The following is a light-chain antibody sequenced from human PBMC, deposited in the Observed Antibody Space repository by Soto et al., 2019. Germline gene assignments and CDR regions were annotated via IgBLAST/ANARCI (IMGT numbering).Light chain of an antibody. J-gene: IGLJ7*01. V-gene: IGLV2-14*01. CDR3: SSYTSSHTYV. CDR2: DVI. Sequence: QSALTQPASVSGSPGQSLTISCIGTSSDVGGYNYVAWYQQHPGKAPKLIIYDVINRPSGVSNRFSGSKSGNTASLTISGLQAEDEADYYCSSYTSSHTYVFGSGTQLPVL. CDR1: SSDVGGYNY.